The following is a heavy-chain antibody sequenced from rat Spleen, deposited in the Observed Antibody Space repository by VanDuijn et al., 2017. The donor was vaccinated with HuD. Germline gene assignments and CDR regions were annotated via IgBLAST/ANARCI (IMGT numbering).Heavy chain of an antibody. CDR1: GFSLTDYS. D-gene: IGHD1-4*01. Sequence: EVQLKESGPGLVQPSQTLSLTCTVSGFSLTDYSIHWVRQPPGQGLEWMGGIWGDGSTNYNSALKSRLSISRDTSKSHVLLKVSSLQTEDRATDYWAGGGDYVMDVWGQGASVTVSS. CDR3: AGGGDYVMDV. J-gene: IGHJ4*01. V-gene: IGHV2S63*01. CDR2: IWGDGST.